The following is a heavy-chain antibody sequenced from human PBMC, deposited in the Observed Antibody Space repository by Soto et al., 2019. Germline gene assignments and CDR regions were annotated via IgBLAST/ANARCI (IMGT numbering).Heavy chain of an antibody. V-gene: IGHV1-69*01. J-gene: IGHJ4*02. CDR1: GGTFSSYA. CDR3: ARAGATIFGVVTPDHAFDY. Sequence: QVQLVQSGAEVKKPGSSVKVSCKASGGTFSSYAISWVRQAPGQGLEWMGGIIPIFGTANYAQKFQGRVTITADESTSTAYMELSSLRSEDKAVYYCARAGATIFGVVTPDHAFDYWGQGTLVTVSS. CDR2: IIPIFGTA. D-gene: IGHD3-3*01.